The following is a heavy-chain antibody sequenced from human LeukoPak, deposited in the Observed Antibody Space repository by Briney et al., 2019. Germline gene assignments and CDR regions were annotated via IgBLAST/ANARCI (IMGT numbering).Heavy chain of an antibody. CDR1: GFIFRNFA. J-gene: IGHJ6*02. CDR2: MWTDRSDK. D-gene: IGHD3-10*01. CDR3: ARVLSGSGSYSYYYYYGMDV. V-gene: IGHV3-33*01. Sequence: GGSLRLTCAASGFIFRNFAMQWVRQAPGKGLEWVGVMWTDRSDKYYADSVKGRFTISRDNAKNSLYPQMNSLRAEDTAVYYCARVLSGSGSYSYYYYYGMDVWGQGTTVTVSS.